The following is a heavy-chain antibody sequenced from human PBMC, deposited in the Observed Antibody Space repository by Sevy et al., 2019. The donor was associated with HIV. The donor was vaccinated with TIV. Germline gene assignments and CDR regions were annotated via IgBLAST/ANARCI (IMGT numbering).Heavy chain of an antibody. CDR1: GGSISSYY. V-gene: IGHV4-59*13. J-gene: IGHJ4*02. D-gene: IGHD6-13*01. CDR2: IYYSGST. CDR3: ERTHIAATYGHFDY. Sequence: SETLSLTCTVSGGSISSYYWSWIRRPPGKGLEWIGYIYYSGSTNYNPSLRSRVTISADTSKNQFSLKLSSVTAADTAVYYCERTHIAATYGHFDYWGQGTLVTVSS.